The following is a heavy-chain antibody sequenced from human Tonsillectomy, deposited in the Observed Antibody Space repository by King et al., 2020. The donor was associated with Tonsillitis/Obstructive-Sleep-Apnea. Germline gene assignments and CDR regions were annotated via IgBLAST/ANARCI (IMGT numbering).Heavy chain of an antibody. D-gene: IGHD6-6*01. Sequence: VQLVESGGGLVQPGGSLRLSCAASGFTFSSYAMTWVRQAPGKGLEWVSAISGSGGSTYYADSVKGRFTISRDNSKNTLYLQMNSLRAEDTAAYYCAKDRFYSSSSDYWFDPWGQGTLVTVSS. CDR2: ISGSGGST. J-gene: IGHJ5*02. CDR3: AKDRFYSSSSDYWFDP. CDR1: GFTFSSYA. V-gene: IGHV3-23*04.